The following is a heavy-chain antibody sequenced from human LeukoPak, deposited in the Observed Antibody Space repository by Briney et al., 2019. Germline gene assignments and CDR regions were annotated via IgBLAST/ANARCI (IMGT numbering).Heavy chain of an antibody. V-gene: IGHV1-69*05. CDR2: IIPIFGTA. D-gene: IGHD3-10*01. J-gene: IGHJ4*02. Sequence: GASVKVSCKASGGTFSSYAIGWVRQAPGQGLEWMGRIIPIFGTANYAQKFQGRVTITTDESTSTASMELSSLRSEDTAVYYCARDEIDYYGSGSYYGSFDYWGQGTLVTVSS. CDR3: ARDEIDYYGSGSYYGSFDY. CDR1: GGTFSSYA.